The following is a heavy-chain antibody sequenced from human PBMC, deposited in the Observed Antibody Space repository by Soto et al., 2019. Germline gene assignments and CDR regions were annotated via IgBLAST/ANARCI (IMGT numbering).Heavy chain of an antibody. CDR3: ARGVLLWFGELLSSSWFDP. J-gene: IGHJ5*02. Sequence: QVQLQESSPGLVKPSQTLSLTCTVSGGSISSGDYYWSWIRQPPGKGLEWIGYIYYSGSTYYNPSLKSRVTISVDTSKNQFSLKLSSVTAADTAVYYCARGVLLWFGELLSSSWFDPWGQGTLVTVSS. V-gene: IGHV4-30-4*01. CDR1: GGSISSGDYY. D-gene: IGHD3-10*01. CDR2: IYYSGST.